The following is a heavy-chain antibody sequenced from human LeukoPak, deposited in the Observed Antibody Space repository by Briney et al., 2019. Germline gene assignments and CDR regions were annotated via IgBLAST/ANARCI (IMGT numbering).Heavy chain of an antibody. V-gene: IGHV3-72*01. Sequence: GGSLRLSCVVSRFTSSDHYIDWARQAPGKGLEWVGRIRNKVNSYTTEYAASVKDRFTISRDDSKNSVWLQMNSLKTEDSAVYYCATSNSNGLSLFDYWGQGTLVTVSS. J-gene: IGHJ4*02. D-gene: IGHD6-25*01. CDR3: ATSNSNGLSLFDY. CDR1: RFTSSDHY. CDR2: IRNKVNSYTT.